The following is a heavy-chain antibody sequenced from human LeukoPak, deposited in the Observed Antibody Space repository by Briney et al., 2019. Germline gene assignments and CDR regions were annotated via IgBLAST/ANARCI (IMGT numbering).Heavy chain of an antibody. CDR3: ARGAYDSSGLNYYYYYMDV. Sequence: PSETLSLTCTVSGGSISSGSYYWSWIRQPAGKGLEWIGRIYTSGSTNYNPSPKSRVTISVDTSKNQFSLKLSSVTAADTAVYYCARGAYDSSGLNYYYYYMDVWGKGTTVTISS. D-gene: IGHD3-22*01. CDR1: GGSISSGSYY. V-gene: IGHV4-61*02. J-gene: IGHJ6*03. CDR2: IYTSGST.